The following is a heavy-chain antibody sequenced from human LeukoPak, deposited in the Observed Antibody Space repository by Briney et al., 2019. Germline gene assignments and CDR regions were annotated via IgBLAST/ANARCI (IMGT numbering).Heavy chain of an antibody. V-gene: IGHV1-2*02. D-gene: IGHD3-10*01. Sequence: ASVKVSCKVSGYTLTELSMHWVRQAPGQGLEWMGWINPNSGGTNYAQKFQGRVTMTRDTSISTAYMELSRLRSDDTAVYYCARGLWFGELFLTYFDYWGQGTLVTVSS. CDR2: INPNSGGT. CDR3: ARGLWFGELFLTYFDY. CDR1: GYTLTELS. J-gene: IGHJ4*02.